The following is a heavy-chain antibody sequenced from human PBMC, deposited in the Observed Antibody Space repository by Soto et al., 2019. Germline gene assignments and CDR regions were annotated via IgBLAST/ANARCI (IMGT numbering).Heavy chain of an antibody. CDR2: IKFDESTT. CDR3: ARGLRNYYGVDV. J-gene: IGHJ6*02. V-gene: IGHV3-74*01. CDR1: GFTFSSYW. D-gene: IGHD5-12*01. Sequence: GGSLRLSCVVSGFTFSSYWMHWVRQAPGKGLVWVSRIKFDESTTSYADSVKGRFTISRDNAKNTVYLQMNSLRAEDTGVYYCARGLRNYYGVDVWGQGTTVTVS.